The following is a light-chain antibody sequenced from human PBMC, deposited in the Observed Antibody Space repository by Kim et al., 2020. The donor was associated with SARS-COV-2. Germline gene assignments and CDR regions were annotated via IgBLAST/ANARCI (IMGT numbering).Light chain of an antibody. CDR3: QSADSSGTWL. V-gene: IGLV3-25*03. Sequence: SYELTQPPSVSVSPGQTARITCSGDALPKQYAYWYQQKPGQAPVLVIYKDSERPSGIPERFSGSSSGITVTLTISGVQAEDEADYYCQSADSSGTWLFGG. CDR2: KDS. CDR1: ALPKQY. J-gene: IGLJ3*02.